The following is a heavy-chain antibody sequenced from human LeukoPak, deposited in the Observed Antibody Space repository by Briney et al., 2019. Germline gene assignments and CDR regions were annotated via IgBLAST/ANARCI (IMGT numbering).Heavy chain of an antibody. CDR1: GGSISSSS. D-gene: IGHD4-11*01. Sequence: PSETLSLTCTVSGGSISSSSYYWGWIRQAPGKGLEWVSSISSSSSYKYYADSVKGRFTISRDNAKNSLYLQMNSLRAEDTAVYYCARDWTTVGPFDYWGQGTLVTVSS. CDR2: ISSSSSYK. V-gene: IGHV3-21*01. J-gene: IGHJ4*02. CDR3: ARDWTTVGPFDY.